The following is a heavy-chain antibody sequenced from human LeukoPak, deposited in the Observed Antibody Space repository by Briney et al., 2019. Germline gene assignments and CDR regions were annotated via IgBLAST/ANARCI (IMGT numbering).Heavy chain of an antibody. CDR1: GYTFTSYG. Sequence: ASVKVSCKASGYTFTSYGIGWVRQAPGQGLEWMGCISAYNGNTNYAQKLQGRVTMTTDTSTSTAYMELRSLRSDDTAVYYCARLDSGYDREAENNWFDPWGQGTLVTVSS. D-gene: IGHD5-12*01. CDR2: ISAYNGNT. J-gene: IGHJ5*02. CDR3: ARLDSGYDREAENNWFDP. V-gene: IGHV1-18*01.